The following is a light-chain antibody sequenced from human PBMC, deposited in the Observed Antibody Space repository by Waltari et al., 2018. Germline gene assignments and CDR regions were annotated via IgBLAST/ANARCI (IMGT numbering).Light chain of an antibody. CDR2: TTI. CDR3: ATWDDSLHGL. V-gene: IGLV1-44*01. J-gene: IGLJ2*01. CDR1: SPNIGPST. Sequence: QSVLTQTPSVSGTHGEGVSNSCSGSSPNIGPSTVNWYQHVPGTAPKLLISTTIHRPSWVPEPFSASKSGTSAALAISGLQSEDEADYYCATWDDSLHGLFGGGPKLTVL.